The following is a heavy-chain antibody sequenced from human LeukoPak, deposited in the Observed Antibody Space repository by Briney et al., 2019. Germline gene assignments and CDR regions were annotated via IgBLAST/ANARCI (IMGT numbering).Heavy chain of an antibody. J-gene: IGHJ4*02. Sequence: GGSLRLSCTASGLTISNYWMSWVRQAPGKGLEWVANIKQDGSERYYVDSVKGRFTISRDNAKNSLYLQMNSLRVEDTAVYYCARGGGSFYSYWGQGTLVTVSS. CDR1: GLTISNYW. CDR3: ARGGGSFYSY. CDR2: IKQDGSER. V-gene: IGHV3-7*04. D-gene: IGHD2-15*01.